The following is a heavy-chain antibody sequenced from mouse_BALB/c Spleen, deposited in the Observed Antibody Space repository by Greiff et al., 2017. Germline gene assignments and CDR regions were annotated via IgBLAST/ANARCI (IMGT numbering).Heavy chain of an antibody. CDR1: GFTFSDYG. V-gene: IGHV5-15*02. CDR2: ISNLAYSI. Sequence: DVMLVESGGGLVQPGGSRKLSCAASGFTFSDYGMAWVRQAPGKGPEWVAFISNLAYSIYYADTVTGRFTISRENAKNTLYLEMSSLRSEDTAMYYCARDNDWDSFAYWGQGTLVTVSA. J-gene: IGHJ3*01. CDR3: ARDNDWDSFAY. D-gene: IGHD4-1*01.